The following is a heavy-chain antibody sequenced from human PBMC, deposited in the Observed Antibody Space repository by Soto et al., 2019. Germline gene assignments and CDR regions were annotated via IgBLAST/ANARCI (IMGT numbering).Heavy chain of an antibody. D-gene: IGHD3-9*01. CDR3: AHSRYFDWLWGWFDP. V-gene: IGHV2-5*02. J-gene: IGHJ5*02. CDR2: IYWDDDK. Sequence: QITLKESGPTLVKPTQTLTLTCTFSGFSLSTSGVGVGWIRQPPGKALEWLALIYWDDDKRYSPSLKSRLTITKDTSKNQVVLTMTNMDPVDTSTYYCAHSRYFDWLWGWFDPWGQGTLVTVSS. CDR1: GFSLSTSGVG.